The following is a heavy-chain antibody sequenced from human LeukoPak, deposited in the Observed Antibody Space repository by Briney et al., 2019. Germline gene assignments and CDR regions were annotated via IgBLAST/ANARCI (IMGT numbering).Heavy chain of an antibody. CDR2: IMWRSGST. CDR1: GFTSDDHA. V-gene: IGHV3-9*02. Sequence: GGSLRLSCAVSGFTSDDHAMHWVRHASGKGLERVAGIMWRSGSTGYGDSVKGRFTISRDNAKKSLYLQMNGLRVEDTAFCYCTKGLTPGGADVWGQGTTVTVSS. D-gene: IGHD3-10*01. CDR3: TKGLTPGGADV. J-gene: IGHJ6*02.